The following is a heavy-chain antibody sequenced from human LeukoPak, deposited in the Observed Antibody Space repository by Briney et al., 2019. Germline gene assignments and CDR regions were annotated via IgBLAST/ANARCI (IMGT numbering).Heavy chain of an antibody. CDR3: ARGRLSPFDP. CDR1: GYTFTGYY. V-gene: IGHV1-2*06. D-gene: IGHD4/OR15-4a*01. J-gene: IGHJ5*02. CDR2: INPNSGDT. Sequence: ASVRVSCKASGYTFTGYYMHWVRQAPGQGLEWMGRINPNSGDTNYAQKFQGRVTMTRDTSISTAFMELSRLRSDDTAVYYCARGRLSPFDPWGQGTLVTVSS.